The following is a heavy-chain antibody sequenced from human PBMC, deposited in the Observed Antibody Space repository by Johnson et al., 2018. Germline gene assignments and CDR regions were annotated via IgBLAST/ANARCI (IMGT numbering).Heavy chain of an antibody. V-gene: IGHV3-9*01. D-gene: IGHD5-24*01. CDR3: AKDAVEMATTFQH. J-gene: IGHJ1*01. Sequence: RLVQAGGGLVEPGGSLRLSCAASGFTFDDYAMHWVRQAPGKGMEWVSGISWNSGSIGYADSGKGRFTISRDNSKNSLYLQMNSLRAADKALYYCAKDAVEMATTFQHWGQGTLVTVSS. CDR1: GFTFDDYA. CDR2: ISWNSGSI.